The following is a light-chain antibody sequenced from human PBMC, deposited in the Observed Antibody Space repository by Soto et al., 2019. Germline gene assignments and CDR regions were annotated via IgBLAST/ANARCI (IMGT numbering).Light chain of an antibody. CDR2: DAS. Sequence: EIVLTQSPATLSLSPGERATLSCRSSQSVGTYLAWYQQKPGQAPRLLIYDASNRATGIPARFSGSGSGTDFTLNIGSLEPEDFAVYYCQQRSDWPPLFTFGPGTKVDIK. CDR1: QSVGTY. V-gene: IGKV3-11*01. CDR3: QQRSDWPPLFT. J-gene: IGKJ3*01.